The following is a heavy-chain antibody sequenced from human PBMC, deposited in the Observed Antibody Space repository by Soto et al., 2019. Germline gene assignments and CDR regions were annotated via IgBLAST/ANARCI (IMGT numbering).Heavy chain of an antibody. Sequence: GGSLRLSSTASGFAFGSYSMNWVRQAPGKGLEWSSNSSSSSNISYADSVKGRFTISRDNAKNSLYLQMNSLRAEDTAVYYCARKTDIVVVPAEDAFDIWGQGTMVTVSS. CDR2: NSSSSSNI. CDR1: GFAFGSYS. CDR3: ARKTDIVVVPAEDAFDI. D-gene: IGHD2-2*01. J-gene: IGHJ3*02. V-gene: IGHV3-21*01.